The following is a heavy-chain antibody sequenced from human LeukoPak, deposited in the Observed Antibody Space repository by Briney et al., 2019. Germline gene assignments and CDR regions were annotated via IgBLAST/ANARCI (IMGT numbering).Heavy chain of an antibody. Sequence: SETLSLTCSVAGGSIGSTSPDWAWIRQPPGKGLEWVGTIYYSGTTYYSPSLKSRLIMSVDTSKKQFSLKLRSVTAADTAVYYCARVSSVWIKDYYYYMDVWGKGTTVIVSS. V-gene: IGHV4-39*07. D-gene: IGHD5-12*01. J-gene: IGHJ6*03. CDR3: ARVSSVWIKDYYYYMDV. CDR1: GGSIGSTSPD. CDR2: IYYSGTT.